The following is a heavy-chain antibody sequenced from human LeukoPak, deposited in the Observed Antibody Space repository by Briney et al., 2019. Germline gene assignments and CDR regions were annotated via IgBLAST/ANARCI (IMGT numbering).Heavy chain of an antibody. CDR1: GGSISSGSYY. V-gene: IGHV4-61*02. CDR2: IYTSGST. CDR3: ARDREQFDY. J-gene: IGHJ4*02. Sequence: PSQTLSLTFTVSGGSISSGSYYWSWIRQPAGKGLEWIGRIYTSGSTNYNPSLKSRVTISVDTSKNQFSLKLSSVTAADTAVYYCARDREQFDYWGQGTLVTVSS. D-gene: IGHD1/OR15-1a*01.